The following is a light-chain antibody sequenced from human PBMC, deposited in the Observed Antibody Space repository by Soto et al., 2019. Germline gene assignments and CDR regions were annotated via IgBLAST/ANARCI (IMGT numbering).Light chain of an antibody. CDR1: ITDIGAYNY. CDR3: CSFTCDITLFV. CDR2: GVS. V-gene: IGLV2-14*01. J-gene: IGLJ1*01. Sequence: QSVLTQPASVSGSPGQSITISCTGTITDIGAYNYVSWYQQHPGKAPNGVLYGVSSRPSRDPKRFSGSKSGKAAYLNNSGRRADEEAEYYWCSFTCDITLFVLGARPKV.